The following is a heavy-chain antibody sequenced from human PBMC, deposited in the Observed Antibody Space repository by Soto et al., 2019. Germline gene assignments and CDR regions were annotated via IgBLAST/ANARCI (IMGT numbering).Heavy chain of an antibody. CDR1: GGTFNNDA. V-gene: IGHV1-69*06. CDR3: AREDLDDIMSGYFLSYGMDV. Sequence: GASVKVSCKASGGTFNNDAISWVRQAPGQGLEWMGGIIPLFDTANYAQKFQGRVTFTADKSTGTAYMELSSLRSEDTAVYFCAREDLDDIMSGYFLSYGMDVWGQGTTVTVS. CDR2: IIPLFDTA. D-gene: IGHD3-9*01. J-gene: IGHJ6*02.